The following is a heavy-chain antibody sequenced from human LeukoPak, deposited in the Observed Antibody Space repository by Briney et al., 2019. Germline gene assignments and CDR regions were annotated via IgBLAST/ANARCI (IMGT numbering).Heavy chain of an antibody. Sequence: SQTLSLTCTVSGGSISSGDYYWSWIRQPPGKGLEWIVYIYYSGSTYYNPSLKSRVTISVDTSENQFSLKLSSVTAADTAVYYCARGLTTVTSYNWFDPWGQGTLVTVSS. CDR1: GGSISSGDYY. CDR2: IYYSGST. D-gene: IGHD4-11*01. V-gene: IGHV4-30-4*01. J-gene: IGHJ5*02. CDR3: ARGLTTVTSYNWFDP.